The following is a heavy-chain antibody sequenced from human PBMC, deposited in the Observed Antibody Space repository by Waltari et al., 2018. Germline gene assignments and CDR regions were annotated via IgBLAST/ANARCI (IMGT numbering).Heavy chain of an antibody. J-gene: IGHJ4*02. CDR3: AKDQERGYSYGYGFDY. Sequence: QVQLVESGGGVVQPGRSLRLSCATSGFTFSSYGMHWVRQAPGKGLEWVAFKWFDGSNKYYADSVKCRFTISRDSSKNTLYLQMNNLRAEDTAVYYCAKDQERGYSYGYGFDYWGQGTLVTVSS. CDR2: KWFDGSNK. D-gene: IGHD5-18*01. CDR1: GFTFSSYG. V-gene: IGHV3-33*06.